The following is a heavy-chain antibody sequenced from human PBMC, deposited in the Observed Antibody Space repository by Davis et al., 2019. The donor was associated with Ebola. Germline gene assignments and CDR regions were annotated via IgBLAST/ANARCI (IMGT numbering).Heavy chain of an antibody. D-gene: IGHD4-17*01. CDR3: ARSTGGYGDWVMDH. CDR1: GFTFRNYA. Sequence: PGGSLRLSCAAAGFTFRNYAMTWVRQAPGKGLEWVAGITGYGDYTFYADSVRGRFTISRDNSKNTLFLQMHSLRAEDTARYYCARSTGGYGDWVMDHWGQGTLVTVSS. CDR2: ITGYGDYT. V-gene: IGHV3-23*01. J-gene: IGHJ4*02.